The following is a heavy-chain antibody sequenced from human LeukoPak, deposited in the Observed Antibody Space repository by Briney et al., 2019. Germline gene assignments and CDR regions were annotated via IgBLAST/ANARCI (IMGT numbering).Heavy chain of an antibody. CDR1: GGSISRGGYY. CDR3: ARGSPKWELLFWFDP. J-gene: IGHJ5*02. CDR2: FYYSGST. D-gene: IGHD1-26*01. Sequence: KTSETLSLTCTVSGGSISRGGYYWSWIRQHPGKGLEWIGYFYYSGSTYYNPSLKSRVTISVDTSKNQFSLKLSSVTAADTAVYYCARGSPKWELLFWFDPGGQGTLVTVSS. V-gene: IGHV4-31*03.